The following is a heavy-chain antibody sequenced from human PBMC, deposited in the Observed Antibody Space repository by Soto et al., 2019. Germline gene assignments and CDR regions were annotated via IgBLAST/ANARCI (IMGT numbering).Heavy chain of an antibody. V-gene: IGHV3-23*01. CDR3: ANYPIAASDLYYFDY. D-gene: IGHD6-6*01. Sequence: PGGSLRLSCAASGFTFSSYAMSWVRQAPGKGLEWVSAISGSGGSTYYADSVKGRFTISRDNSKNTLYLQMNSLRAEDTAVYYCANYPIAASDLYYFDYWGQGTLVTVSS. CDR2: ISGSGGST. J-gene: IGHJ4*02. CDR1: GFTFSSYA.